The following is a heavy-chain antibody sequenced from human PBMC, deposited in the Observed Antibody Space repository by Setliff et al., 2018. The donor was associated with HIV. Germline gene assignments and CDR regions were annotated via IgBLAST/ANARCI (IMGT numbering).Heavy chain of an antibody. CDR1: GGPISSDY. V-gene: IGHV4-59*01. CDR3: AREWAVPAAKEFDY. CDR2: IYYTGNT. J-gene: IGHJ4*02. D-gene: IGHD2-2*01. Sequence: SETLSLTCTVSGGPISSDYWSWIRQPPGKGLEWIGYIYYTGNTVYNPSLKSRVTMSVDTPKNQFSLKLNSVTAADTAVYYCAREWAVPAAKEFDYWGQGSLVTVSS.